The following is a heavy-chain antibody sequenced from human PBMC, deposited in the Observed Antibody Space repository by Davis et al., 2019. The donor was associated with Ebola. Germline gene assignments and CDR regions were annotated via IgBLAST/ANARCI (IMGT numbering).Heavy chain of an antibody. V-gene: IGHV3-23*01. D-gene: IGHD1-14*01. CDR3: ARDPDEGGY. J-gene: IGHJ4*02. CDR2: ISSTGGST. CDR1: GFTFSSYG. Sequence: GGSLRLSCAASGFTFSSYGMSWVRQAPGKGLEWVSTISSTGGSTYYADSVKGRFTISRDNSKNTLFLQMSSLRAEDTAVYYCARDPDEGGYWGQGTLVTVSS.